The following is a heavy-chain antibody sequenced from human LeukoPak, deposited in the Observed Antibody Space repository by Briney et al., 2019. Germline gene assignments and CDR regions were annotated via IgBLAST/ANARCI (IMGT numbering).Heavy chain of an antibody. V-gene: IGHV3-23*01. CDR1: GFTFSNYA. D-gene: IGHD3-22*01. CDR3: AKVNPDSSGFYSPFDY. CDR2: IGNSGGGT. Sequence: GGSLRLSCAASGFTFSNYAMSWVRQAPGKGLEWVSVIGNSGGGTYYADSVKGRFSISRDNSTNALYMQMNSLRAEDTAVYYCAKVNPDSSGFYSPFDYWGQGTLVTVSS. J-gene: IGHJ4*02.